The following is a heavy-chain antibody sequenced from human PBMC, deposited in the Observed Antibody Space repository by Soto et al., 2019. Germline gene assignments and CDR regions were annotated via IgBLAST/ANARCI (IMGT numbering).Heavy chain of an antibody. Sequence: EVQLVESGGGLVQPGGSLRLSCAASGFTFSSYNMNWVRQAPGKGLEWVSYISSSSSTIYYADSVKGRFTISRDNAKNSLYLQMNGLRDEDTAVYFGASEGGLLNWFDPWVQGTLVTVSS. CDR3: ASEGGLLNWFDP. V-gene: IGHV3-48*02. CDR1: GFTFSSYN. CDR2: ISSSSSTI. J-gene: IGHJ5*02.